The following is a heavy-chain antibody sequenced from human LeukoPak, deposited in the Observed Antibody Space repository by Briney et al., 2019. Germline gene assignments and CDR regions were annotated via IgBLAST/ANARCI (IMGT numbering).Heavy chain of an antibody. CDR2: IIPIFGTA. CDR1: GGTFSSYA. D-gene: IGHD3-22*01. J-gene: IGHJ4*02. Sequence: GASVKVSCKASGGTFSSYAISWVRQAPGQGLEWMGGIIPIFGTANYAQKFQGRVTITADESTSTAYMELSSLRSEDTAVYYCARATYYYDSSGYYYVRGFQAWGQGTLVTVSS. V-gene: IGHV1-69*13. CDR3: ARATYYYDSSGYYYVRGFQA.